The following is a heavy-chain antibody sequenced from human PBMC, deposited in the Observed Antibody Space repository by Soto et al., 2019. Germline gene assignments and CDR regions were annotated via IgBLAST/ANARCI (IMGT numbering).Heavy chain of an antibody. CDR1: GGSFTGYY. CDR2: IKDGGST. J-gene: IGHJ4*02. V-gene: IGHV4-34*01. D-gene: IGHD2-15*01. CDR3: ARGQEGVVATH. Sequence: QVQLQQWGAGLLKPSETLSLTCAVNGGSFTGYYLSWVRQPPGKGLEWIGEIKDGGSTNYSPSLRSRVTMSADKSKRQLSLKVTSVNAADTAVYYCARGQEGVVATHWDQGSLVTVSS.